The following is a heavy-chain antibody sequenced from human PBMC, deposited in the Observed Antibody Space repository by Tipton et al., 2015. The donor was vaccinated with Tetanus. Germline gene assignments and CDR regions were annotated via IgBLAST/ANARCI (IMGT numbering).Heavy chain of an antibody. CDR1: GLSFSDYF. CDR2: ISDTASTI. D-gene: IGHD2-2*01. V-gene: IGHV3-11*01. J-gene: IGHJ5*02. Sequence: SLRLSCAASGLSFSDYFMGWVRQAPGEGLEWISYISDTASTIHYADSVRGRFTISRDNAKESLFLEMNSLRAEDTAVYYCARGSDIVVVPGVTRADWFDPWGQGTLVTVSS. CDR3: ARGSDIVVVPGVTRADWFDP.